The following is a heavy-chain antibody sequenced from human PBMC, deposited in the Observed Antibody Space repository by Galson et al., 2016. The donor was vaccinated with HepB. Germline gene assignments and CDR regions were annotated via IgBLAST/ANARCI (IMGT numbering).Heavy chain of an antibody. CDR2: ISSSSNSM. J-gene: IGHJ4*02. V-gene: IGHV3-48*04. D-gene: IGHD1-26*01. CDR3: AKEDNIAGATTINN. CDR1: GFIFNSYS. Sequence: SLRLSCAASGFIFNSYSMNWVRQAPGKGLEWISYISSSSNSMYYADSVKGRFTTSRDNSKNTLYVQMNNLGAEDTAVYYCAKEDNIAGATTINNWGQGTLVTVSS.